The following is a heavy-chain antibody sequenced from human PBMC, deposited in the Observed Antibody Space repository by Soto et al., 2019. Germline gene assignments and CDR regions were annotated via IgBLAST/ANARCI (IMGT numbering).Heavy chain of an antibody. V-gene: IGHV3-48*02. CDR1: GFTFSSYS. D-gene: IGHD5-12*01. CDR3: ARERDIGATLTPGPFDY. J-gene: IGHJ4*02. CDR2: ITSSSSTI. Sequence: PGGSLRLSCAASGFTFSSYSMNWVRQAPGKGVEWVSYITSSSSTIYYADYVKGRFTISRDNAKNSLYLQMNSLRDEDTAVYYGARERDIGATLTPGPFDYWGQGTLVTVSS.